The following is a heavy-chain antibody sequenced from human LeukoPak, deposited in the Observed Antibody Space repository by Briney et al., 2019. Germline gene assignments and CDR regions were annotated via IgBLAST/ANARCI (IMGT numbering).Heavy chain of an antibody. V-gene: IGHV4-30-2*01. J-gene: IGHJ4*02. CDR2: IYHSGST. D-gene: IGHD5-24*01. Sequence: PSETLSLTCAVSGGSISSGGYSWSWIRQPPGKGLGWIGYIYHSGSTYYNPSLKSRVTISVGRSKNQFSLKLSSVTAADTAVYYCARGNEEMATIADDWGQGTLVTVSS. CDR3: ARGNEEMATIADD. CDR1: GGSISSGGYS.